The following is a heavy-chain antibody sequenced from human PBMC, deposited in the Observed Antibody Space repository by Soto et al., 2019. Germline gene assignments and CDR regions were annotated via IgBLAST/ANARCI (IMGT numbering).Heavy chain of an antibody. D-gene: IGHD3-10*01. CDR1: GGTFSSYA. CDR3: ARVSRGELLMSGAFDI. V-gene: IGHV1-69*01. J-gene: IGHJ3*02. Sequence: QVQLVQSGAEVKKPGSSVKVSCKASGGTFSSYAISWVRQAPGQGLEWMGGIIPIFGTANYAQKFQGRVTITADESTSTAYMKLSSLRSEDAAVYYCARVSRGELLMSGAFDIWGQGTMVTVSS. CDR2: IIPIFGTA.